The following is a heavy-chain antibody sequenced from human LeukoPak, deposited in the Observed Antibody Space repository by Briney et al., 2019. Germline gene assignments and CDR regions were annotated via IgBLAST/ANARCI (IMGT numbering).Heavy chain of an antibody. D-gene: IGHD4-23*01. CDR3: AKCTDYGGNPTDN. Sequence: GGSLRLSCAASGFTFSSYAMSWVRQAPGKGLEWVSAISGSGGSTYYADSVKGQFTISRDNSKNTLYLQMNSLRAEDTAVYYCAKCTDYGGNPTDNWGQGALVTLSS. CDR1: GFTFSSYA. CDR2: ISGSGGST. V-gene: IGHV3-23*01. J-gene: IGHJ4*02.